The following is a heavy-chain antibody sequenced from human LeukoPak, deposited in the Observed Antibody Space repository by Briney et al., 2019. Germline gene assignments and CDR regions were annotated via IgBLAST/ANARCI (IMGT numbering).Heavy chain of an antibody. J-gene: IGHJ4*02. CDR2: IGSSGSAI. Sequence: GGSLRLSCAASGFTFSSYEMNWVRQAPGKGLEWVSKIGSSGSAIYYADSVKGRFTISRDNAKSTLYLQMNSLRVEDTAVYYCARFQSLFDYWGQGTLVTVSS. CDR3: ARFQSLFDY. V-gene: IGHV3-48*03. CDR1: GFTFSSYE.